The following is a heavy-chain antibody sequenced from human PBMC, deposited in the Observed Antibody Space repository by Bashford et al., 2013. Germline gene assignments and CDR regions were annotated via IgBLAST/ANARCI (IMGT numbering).Heavy chain of an antibody. CDR1: GYTFMSYG. CDR3: ARVGDTVVVPEGMSFEAFYYHYGMDV. CDR2: ISVYNGNT. V-gene: IGHV1-18*04. J-gene: IGHJ6*04. Sequence: ASVKVSCKASGYTFMSYGISWVRQAPGQGLEWMGWISVYNGNTNYAQKLQGRVTLTTDTSTSTAYMEMRSLTSDDTAIYYCARVGDTVVVPEGMSFEAFYYHYGMDVWAKDTVTVSS. D-gene: IGHD2-2*01.